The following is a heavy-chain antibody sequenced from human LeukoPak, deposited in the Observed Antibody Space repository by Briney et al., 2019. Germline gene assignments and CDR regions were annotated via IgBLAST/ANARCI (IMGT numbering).Heavy chain of an antibody. CDR3: ANHIVGATYDAFDI. V-gene: IGHV3-23*01. Sequence: GGTLRLSCAVSGSTFRNYAMSWVRQAPGKGLEWVSAISGSGGSTYYADSVKGRFTISRDNSKNTLYLQMNSLRAEDTAVYYCANHIVGATYDAFDIWGQGTMVTVSS. D-gene: IGHD1-26*01. CDR2: ISGSGGST. CDR1: GSTFRNYA. J-gene: IGHJ3*02.